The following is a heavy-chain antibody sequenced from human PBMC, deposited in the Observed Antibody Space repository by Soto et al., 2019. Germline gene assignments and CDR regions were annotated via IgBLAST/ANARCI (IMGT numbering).Heavy chain of an antibody. CDR3: AKGRGGSGSLTPRVDF. CDR1: GFTFNNYA. D-gene: IGHD3-10*01. CDR2: ISGGGDTT. Sequence: EVQLLESGGGLVQPGGSLRLSCAASGFTFNNYAMTWVPKAPGKGLEWVSAISGGGDTTSYADSVKGRFTVSRDGSKNTLYLQMSSLRAEDTALYYCAKGRGGSGSLTPRVDFWGQGTLVTVSS. V-gene: IGHV3-23*01. J-gene: IGHJ4*02.